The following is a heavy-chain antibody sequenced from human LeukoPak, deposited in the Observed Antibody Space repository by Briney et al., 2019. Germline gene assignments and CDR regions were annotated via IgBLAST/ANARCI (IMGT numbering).Heavy chain of an antibody. CDR3: AKTYFWGISNYEFDH. D-gene: IGHD3-3*01. CDR1: GFTFSSYG. CDR2: IRYDGGKK. V-gene: IGHV3-30*02. Sequence: GGSLRLSCAASGFTFSSYGMNWVRQAPGKGLEWVAFIRYDGGKKYYADSVKGRFTISRDKSKNTLYMQLNSLRAEDTALYYCAKTYFWGISNYEFDHWGQGTLVTVSS. J-gene: IGHJ4*02.